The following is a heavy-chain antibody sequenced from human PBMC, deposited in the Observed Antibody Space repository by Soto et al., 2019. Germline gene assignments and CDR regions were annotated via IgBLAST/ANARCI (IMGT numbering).Heavy chain of an antibody. V-gene: IGHV3-23*01. D-gene: IGHD4-4*01. CDR3: AKGSIAYSASVDN. CDR1: GFAFSSYA. J-gene: IGHJ4*02. CDR2: ISARGGSS. Sequence: DVQLLESGGGLVQPGGSLRLSCAAYGFAFSSYAMVWIRQAPGKGLEWVSVISARGGSSYFADSVKGRFTISRDNSKNVLSLEMNSLRAEDTAIYFCAKGSIAYSASVDNWGQGTLVLVSS.